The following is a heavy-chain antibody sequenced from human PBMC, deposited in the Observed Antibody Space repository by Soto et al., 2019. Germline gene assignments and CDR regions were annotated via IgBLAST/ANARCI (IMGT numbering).Heavy chain of an antibody. CDR2: ISGRGGST. CDR3: AKATMTLVVIRLDS. D-gene: IGHD3-22*01. V-gene: IGHV3-23*01. CDR1: RLPFSNYA. Sequence: GGSLRLPWAPSRLPFSNYAMNWVPQAPGKGLEWVSTISGRGGSTYYADSVKGRFTISRDNSKYILYLQMNSLRAEDTAVYYCAKATMTLVVIRLDSWGQGTLVAVSS. J-gene: IGHJ4*02.